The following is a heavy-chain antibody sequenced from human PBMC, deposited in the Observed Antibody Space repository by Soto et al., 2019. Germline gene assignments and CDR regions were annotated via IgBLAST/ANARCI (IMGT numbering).Heavy chain of an antibody. CDR1: GFTFSSYA. CDR3: ARGPSSLTRFDY. D-gene: IGHD2-2*01. CDR2: ISYDGSNK. J-gene: IGHJ4*02. V-gene: IGHV3-30-3*01. Sequence: GGSLRLSCAASGFTFSSYAMHWVRQAPGRGLEWVAAISYDGSNKYYADSVKGRFTISRDNSKNTLYLQMNSLRAEDTAVYYCARGPSSLTRFDYWGQGTLVTVSS.